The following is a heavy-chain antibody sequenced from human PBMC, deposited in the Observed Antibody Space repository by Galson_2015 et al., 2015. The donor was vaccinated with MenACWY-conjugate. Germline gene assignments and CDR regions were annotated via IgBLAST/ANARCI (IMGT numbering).Heavy chain of an antibody. CDR3: AHGYFDILTGYYWFDAFDI. CDR1: GFSLTTTGVG. D-gene: IGHD3-9*01. J-gene: IGHJ3*02. CDR2: IYWDDDK. Sequence: PALVKPTQTLTLPCTFSGFSLTTTGVGVGWIRQPPGKALEWLVLIYWDDDKRYSPSLKSRLTITKDTSKNQVVLTMTNMDPVDTATYYCAHGYFDILTGYYWFDAFDIWGQGTMVTVSS. V-gene: IGHV2-5*02.